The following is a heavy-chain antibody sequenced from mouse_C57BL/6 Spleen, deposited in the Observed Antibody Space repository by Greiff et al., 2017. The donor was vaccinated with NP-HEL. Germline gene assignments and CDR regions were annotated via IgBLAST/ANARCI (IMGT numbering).Heavy chain of an antibody. V-gene: IGHV1-4*01. CDR2: INPSSGYT. CDR3: ARHTTVEGDYFDY. D-gene: IGHD1-1*01. J-gene: IGHJ2*01. Sequence: VKLMESGADLARPGASVKMSCKASGYTFTSYTMHWVKQRPGQGLEWIGYINPSSGYTKYNQKFKDKATLTADKSSSTAYMQLSSLTSEDSAVDYCARHTTVEGDYFDYWGQGTTLTVSS. CDR1: GYTFTSYT.